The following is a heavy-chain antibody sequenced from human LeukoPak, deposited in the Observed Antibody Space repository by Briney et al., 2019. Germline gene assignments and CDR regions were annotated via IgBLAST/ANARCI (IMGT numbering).Heavy chain of an antibody. CDR1: GFTFSNYV. J-gene: IGHJ4*02. CDR2: ISYDGNNK. V-gene: IGHV3-30*04. CDR3: ARELEAAAGTAGFDY. D-gene: IGHD6-13*01. Sequence: GGSLRLSCAASGFTFSNYVMHWVRQAPGKGLEWMAVISYDGNNKYYADSVKGRFTISRDNSKNTLYLQMNSLRAEDTAVYYCARELEAAAGTAGFDYWGQGTLVTVSS.